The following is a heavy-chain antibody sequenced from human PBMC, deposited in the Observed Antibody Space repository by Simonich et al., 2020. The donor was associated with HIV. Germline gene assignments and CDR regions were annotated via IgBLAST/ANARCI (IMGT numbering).Heavy chain of an antibody. Sequence: QVQLVQSGAEVKKPGSSVKVSCKASGGTFSSFAISWVRQAPGLGLEWVGRIIPIFGTAKYAQRFQGRVTITADESTSTAYMELSSLRSEDTGIYYCARKGGGRGVYYFDYWGQGTLVTVSS. J-gene: IGHJ4*02. CDR1: GGTFSSFA. CDR3: ARKGGGRGVYYFDY. CDR2: IIPIFGTA. V-gene: IGHV1-69*13. D-gene: IGHD3-10*01.